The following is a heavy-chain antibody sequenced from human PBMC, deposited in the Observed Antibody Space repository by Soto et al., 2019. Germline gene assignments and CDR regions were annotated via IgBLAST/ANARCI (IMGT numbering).Heavy chain of an antibody. V-gene: IGHV1-69*13. CDR1: GGTFSSYA. Sequence: SVKVSCKASGGTFSSYAISWVRQAPGQGLEWMGGIIPIYGTADYAQKFQGRVTITADESTSAAYMELSSLRSEDTAVYYCARANGYCASISCYGTFLDYWGQGTPVTVSS. CDR3: ARANGYCASISCYGTFLDY. CDR2: IIPIYGTA. D-gene: IGHD2-2*01. J-gene: IGHJ4*02.